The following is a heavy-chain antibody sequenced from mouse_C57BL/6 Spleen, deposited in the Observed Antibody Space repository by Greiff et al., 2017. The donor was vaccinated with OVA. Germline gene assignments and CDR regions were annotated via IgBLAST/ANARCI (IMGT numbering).Heavy chain of an antibody. J-gene: IGHJ2*01. CDR2: IDPSDSYT. D-gene: IGHD5-5*01. V-gene: IGHV1-69*01. CDR1: GYTFTSYW. Sequence: QVQLQQPGAELVMPGASVKLSCKASGYTFTSYWMHWVKQRPGQGLEWIGEIDPSDSYTNYNQKLKGKSTLTVDKSSSTAYMQLSSLTSEDSAVYYCARRTTRPLYYFDYWGQGTTLTVSS. CDR3: ARRTTRPLYYFDY.